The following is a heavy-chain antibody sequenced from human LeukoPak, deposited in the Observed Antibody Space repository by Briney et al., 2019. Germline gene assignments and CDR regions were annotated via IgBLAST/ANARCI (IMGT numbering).Heavy chain of an antibody. V-gene: IGHV4-59*01. J-gene: IGHJ5*02. CDR1: GGSISSYY. CDR2: IYYSGST. CDR3: ARRGRILSFDP. D-gene: IGHD3-10*01. Sequence: SETLSPTCTVSGGSISSYYWSWIRQPPGKGLEWIGYIYYSGSTNYNPSLKSRVTISVDTSKNQFSLKLSSVTAADTAVYYCARRGRILSFDPWGQGTLVTVSS.